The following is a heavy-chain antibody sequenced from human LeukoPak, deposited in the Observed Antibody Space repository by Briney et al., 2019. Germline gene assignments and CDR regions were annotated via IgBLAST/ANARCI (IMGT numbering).Heavy chain of an antibody. D-gene: IGHD3-10*01. J-gene: IGHJ3*02. CDR1: GFTFSNAW. Sequence: GGSLRLSCAASGFTFSNAWMSWVRQAPGKGLEWVSSISGSGDSTDYADSLKGRFTISRDNSKNTLYLQVNSLRAEDTAVYYCAKPYRVLRGAFDIWGHGTMVTVSS. CDR3: AKPYRVLRGAFDI. CDR2: ISGSGDST. V-gene: IGHV3-23*01.